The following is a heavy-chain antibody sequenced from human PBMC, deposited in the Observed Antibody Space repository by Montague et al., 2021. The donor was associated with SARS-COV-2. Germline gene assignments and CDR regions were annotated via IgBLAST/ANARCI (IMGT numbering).Heavy chain of an antibody. CDR1: GYTFTSYG. V-gene: IGHV1-18*01. D-gene: IGHD5-12*01. CDR3: ARDEGIVASYYYYGMDV. J-gene: IGHJ6*02. CDR2: ISAYNGNT. Sequence: SVKVSCKASGYTFTSYGISWVRQAPGQGIEWMGWISAYNGNTNYAQKLQGRVTMTTDTSTSTAYMELRSLRSDDTAVYYGARDEGIVASYYYYGMDVWGQGTTVTVSS.